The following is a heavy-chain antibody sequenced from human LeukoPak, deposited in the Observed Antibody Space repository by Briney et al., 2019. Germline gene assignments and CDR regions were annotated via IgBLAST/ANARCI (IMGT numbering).Heavy chain of an antibody. Sequence: PSETLSLTCTVSGGSISSSTYYWGWIRQPPGKGLEWIGSIFYSGRTYYNPSLKSRVTMSVDTSKNQFSLKLSSVTAADTAVYYCARDRYCSSTSCYWGSNWFDPWGQGTLVTVSS. V-gene: IGHV4-39*07. D-gene: IGHD2-2*01. CDR1: GGSISSSTYY. CDR2: IFYSGRT. CDR3: ARDRYCSSTSCYWGSNWFDP. J-gene: IGHJ5*02.